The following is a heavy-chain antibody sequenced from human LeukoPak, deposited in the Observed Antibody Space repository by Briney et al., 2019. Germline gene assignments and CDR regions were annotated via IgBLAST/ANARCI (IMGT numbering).Heavy chain of an antibody. J-gene: IGHJ4*02. V-gene: IGHV3-15*01. Sequence: GGSLRLSCAASGFTFDNYGLSWVRQAPGKGLEWVGRIKSKTDGGTTDYAAPVKGRFTISRDDSKNTLYLQMNSLKTEDTAVYYCTTGLAAAGSFDYWGQGTLVTVSS. CDR1: GFTFDNYG. D-gene: IGHD6-13*01. CDR3: TTGLAAAGSFDY. CDR2: IKSKTDGGTT.